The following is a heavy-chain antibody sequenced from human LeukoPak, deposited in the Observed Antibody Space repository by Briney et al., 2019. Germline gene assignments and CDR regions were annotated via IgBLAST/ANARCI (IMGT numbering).Heavy chain of an antibody. CDR1: GGSISSYY. CDR2: IYYSGST. CDR3: ARVGLVDYYYDSSGYYH. J-gene: IGHJ5*02. Sequence: SETLSLTCTVSGGSISSYYWSWIRQPPGKGLEWIGNIYYSGSTYYNPSLKSRVTISVDTSKNQFSLKLSSVTAADTAVYYCARVGLVDYYYDSSGYYHWGQGTLVTVSS. V-gene: IGHV4-59*08. D-gene: IGHD3-22*01.